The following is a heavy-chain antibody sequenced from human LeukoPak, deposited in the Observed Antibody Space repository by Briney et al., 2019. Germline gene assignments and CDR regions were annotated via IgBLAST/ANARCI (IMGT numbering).Heavy chain of an antibody. CDR2: ISVYNVNT. Sequence: ASVRVSCKASGYTFSSYGISWVRQAPGQGLEWMGWISVYNVNTNYAQKLQGRVTMTTDTSTSTAYMELRSLRSDDTAVYYCARDRDGYNGGDYWGQGTLVTVSS. V-gene: IGHV1-18*01. J-gene: IGHJ4*02. D-gene: IGHD5-24*01. CDR1: GYTFSSYG. CDR3: ARDRDGYNGGDY.